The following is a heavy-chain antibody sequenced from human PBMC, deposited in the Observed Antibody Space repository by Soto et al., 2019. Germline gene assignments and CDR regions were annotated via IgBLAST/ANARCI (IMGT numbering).Heavy chain of an antibody. CDR1: GLTLSNYW. Sequence: EVHLVESGGDLVQPGGSLRLSCAASGLTLSNYWMNWVRQAPGKGLEWVAIISEDGGQTNYVDSVKGRFTISKDNAKNSLYLQMDSLRAEDTAVDFCARDPGRISGRADLWGQGTLVTVSS. CDR3: ARDPGRISGRADL. D-gene: IGHD2-15*01. CDR2: ISEDGGQT. V-gene: IGHV3-7*05. J-gene: IGHJ5*02.